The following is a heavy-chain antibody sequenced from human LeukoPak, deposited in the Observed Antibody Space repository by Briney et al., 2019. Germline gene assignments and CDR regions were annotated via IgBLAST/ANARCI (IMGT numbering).Heavy chain of an antibody. CDR2: IWYDGSTK. CDR1: GFTFSSYP. V-gene: IGHV3-33*08. J-gene: IGHJ6*03. D-gene: IGHD7-27*01. CDR3: ARGSGHYYYYMDV. Sequence: PGGSLRLSCAASGFTFSSYPMNWVRQAPGKGLEWVALIWYDGSTKYYADSVRGRFTISRDNSKNTLYLQMNSLRAEDTAVYYCARGSGHYYYYMDVWGKGTTVTVSS.